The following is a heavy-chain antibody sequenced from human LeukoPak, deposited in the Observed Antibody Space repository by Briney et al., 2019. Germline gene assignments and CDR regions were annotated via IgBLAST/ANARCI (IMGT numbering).Heavy chain of an antibody. CDR1: GFTFGSCA. J-gene: IGHJ3*02. Sequence: AGGSLRLSCAASGFTFGSCAMSWVRQTPGKGLDWVSAISGAGGSTYYADSVKGRFTMSRDNSKSTLYLQMNSLRAEDTAVYYCAKNRYLALGSDAFDIWGQGTMVTVSS. CDR2: ISGAGGST. V-gene: IGHV3-23*01. D-gene: IGHD3-16*02. CDR3: AKNRYLALGSDAFDI.